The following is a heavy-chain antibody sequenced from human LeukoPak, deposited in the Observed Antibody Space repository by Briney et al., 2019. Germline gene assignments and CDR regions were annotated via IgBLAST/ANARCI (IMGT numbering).Heavy chain of an antibody. D-gene: IGHD4-23*01. V-gene: IGHV3-74*03. J-gene: IGHJ4*02. CDR2: IKSDGSSI. Sequence: GGSLRLSCAASGFTFSTYLMHWVRQVPGKGLVWVSRIKSDGSSIMYADSVRGRFTISRDNAKNTLYLQMNSLRAEDTAVYYCARDLDYGGRSNFDHWGQGTLVTVSS. CDR3: ARDLDYGGRSNFDH. CDR1: GFTFSTYL.